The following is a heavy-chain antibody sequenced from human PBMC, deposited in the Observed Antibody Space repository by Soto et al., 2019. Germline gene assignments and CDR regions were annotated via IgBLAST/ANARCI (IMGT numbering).Heavy chain of an antibody. CDR1: GFTFSSYG. CDR2: ISYDGSNK. Sequence: QVQLVESGGGVVQPGRSLRLSCAASGFTFSSYGMHWVRQAPGKGLEWVAVISYDGSNKYYADSVKGRFTISRYNSKNTLYLLMNSLRAEDTAVYYCAKDRARYCGGGSCYSIFDYWGQGTLVTVSS. J-gene: IGHJ4*02. CDR3: AKDRARYCGGGSCYSIFDY. V-gene: IGHV3-30*18. D-gene: IGHD2-15*01.